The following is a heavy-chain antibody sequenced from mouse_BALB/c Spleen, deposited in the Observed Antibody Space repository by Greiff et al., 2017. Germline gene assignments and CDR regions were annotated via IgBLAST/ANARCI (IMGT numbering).Heavy chain of an antibody. CDR3: TRGPARALFAY. CDR2: IYPSDSYT. Sequence: QVQLQQSGAELVRPGASVKLSCKASGYTFTSYWINWVKQRPGQGLEWIGNIYPSDSYTNYNQKFKDKATLTVDKSSSTAYMQLSSPTSEDSAVYYCTRGPARALFAYWGQGTLVTVSA. J-gene: IGHJ3*01. V-gene: IGHV1-69*02. CDR1: GYTFTSYW. D-gene: IGHD3-1*01.